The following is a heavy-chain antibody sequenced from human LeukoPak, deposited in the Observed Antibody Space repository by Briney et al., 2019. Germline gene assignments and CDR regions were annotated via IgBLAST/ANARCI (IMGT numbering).Heavy chain of an antibody. Sequence: GGSLRLSCAASGITFSSDGMHWVRQAPCTGLEWVAFIRYDGSNKYYADSVKGRFTISRDNSKNTLYLQMNSLRAEDTALYYCANTSPTVTSLFDYWGQGTLVTVSS. CDR1: GITFSSDG. CDR3: ANTSPTVTSLFDY. J-gene: IGHJ4*02. CDR2: IRYDGSNK. V-gene: IGHV3-30*02. D-gene: IGHD4-17*01.